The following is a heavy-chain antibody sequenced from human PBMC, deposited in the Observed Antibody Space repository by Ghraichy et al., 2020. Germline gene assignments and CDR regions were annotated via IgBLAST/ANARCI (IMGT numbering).Heavy chain of an antibody. Sequence: SETLSLTCDVSGGSVGSGPFSWAWIRQPPGKGLEWIGYIYHSGTTYYNPFLESRVTISVDRSKNQFSLEVRSVTAADTAVYYCARTETQSTQRSDYWGQGALVTVSS. V-gene: IGHV4-30-2*01. J-gene: IGHJ4*02. CDR3: ARTETQSTQRSDY. D-gene: IGHD6-25*01. CDR1: GGSVGSGPFS. CDR2: IYHSGTT.